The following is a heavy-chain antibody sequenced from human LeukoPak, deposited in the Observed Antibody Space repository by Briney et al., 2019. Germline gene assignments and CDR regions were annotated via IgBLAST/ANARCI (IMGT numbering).Heavy chain of an antibody. D-gene: IGHD3-3*01. V-gene: IGHV1-46*01. CDR1: GYSFPHYY. CDR3: ARGRHDSQYAFDI. CDR2: INHSGGTT. J-gene: IGHJ3*02. Sequence: ASVTVSHKASGYSFPHYYMHWVGQAPGQGREGMGMINHSGGTTNYAQKFRGRVTMTRDMSTSTAYMELSRLRSGDTAVYYCARGRHDSQYAFDIWGEGTMVTVSS.